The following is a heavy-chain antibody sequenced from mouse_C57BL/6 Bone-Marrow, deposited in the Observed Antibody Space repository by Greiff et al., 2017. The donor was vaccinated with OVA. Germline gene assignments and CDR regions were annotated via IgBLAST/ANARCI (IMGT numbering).Heavy chain of an antibody. CDR1: GFTFSSYA. Sequence: EVKLMESGGGLVKPGGSLKLSCAASGFTFSSYAMSWVRQTPEKRLEWVATISDGGGYTYYPDNVKGRFTISRDNAKNNLYLQMSHLKSEDTAMYYCARDEGGYPWCAYWGQGTLVTVSA. V-gene: IGHV5-4*01. D-gene: IGHD2-2*01. J-gene: IGHJ3*01. CDR2: ISDGGGYT. CDR3: ARDEGGYPWCAY.